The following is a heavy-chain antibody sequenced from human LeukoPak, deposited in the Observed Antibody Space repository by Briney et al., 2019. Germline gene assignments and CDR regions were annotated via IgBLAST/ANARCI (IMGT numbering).Heavy chain of an antibody. CDR1: GGSISSGSYY. CDR3: AGEDNDDSGAWYCDL. D-gene: IGHD3-3*01. CDR2: IYTSGST. J-gene: IGHJ2*01. Sequence: SETLSLTCTVSGGSISSGSYYWSWIRQPAGKGLEWIGRIYTSGSTNYNPSLKSRVTISVDTSKNQFSLKLSSVTAADTAVYYGAGEDNDDSGAWYCDLGGGGPLVPVPS. V-gene: IGHV4-61*02.